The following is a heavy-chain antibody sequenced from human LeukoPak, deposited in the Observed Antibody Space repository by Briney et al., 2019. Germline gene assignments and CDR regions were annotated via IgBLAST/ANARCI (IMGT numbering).Heavy chain of an antibody. Sequence: PSETLSLTCTVSGGSISTYYWSWIRQPAGKGLEWIGYIYYSGSTNYNPSLKSRVTISVDTSKNQFSLKLSSVTAADTAVYYCARLVQTYYYGSGSWYFDYWGQGTLVTVSS. CDR1: GGSISTYY. CDR3: ARLVQTYYYGSGSWYFDY. D-gene: IGHD3-10*01. V-gene: IGHV4-59*01. CDR2: IYYSGST. J-gene: IGHJ4*02.